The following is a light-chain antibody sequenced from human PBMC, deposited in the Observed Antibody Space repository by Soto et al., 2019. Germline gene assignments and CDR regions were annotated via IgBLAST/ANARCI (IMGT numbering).Light chain of an antibody. CDR1: QGISKY. Sequence: DIQMTQSPSSLSASVGDRVTITCRASQGISKYVAWFQQKPGKAPKPLIYATSRLQSGVPSRFSGSGSGTDFTLTTSGLQPEDFATYYCQQYNSFPRTFGQGIKLEMK. V-gene: IGKV1-16*01. CDR3: QQYNSFPRT. J-gene: IGKJ2*01. CDR2: ATS.